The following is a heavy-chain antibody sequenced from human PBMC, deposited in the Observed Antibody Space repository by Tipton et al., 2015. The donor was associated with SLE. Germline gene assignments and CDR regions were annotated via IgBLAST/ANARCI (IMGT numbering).Heavy chain of an antibody. J-gene: IGHJ4*02. V-gene: IGHV3-74*01. Sequence: SLRLSCAASGFTFSSYWMHWVRQAPGKGLVWVSRINSDGSSTSYADSVKGRFTISRDNAKNSLYLQMNSLRAEDTAVYYCARESAKIWGYYTSYFDYWGQGTLVTVSS. D-gene: IGHD3-3*01. CDR1: GFTFSSYW. CDR2: INSDGSST. CDR3: ARESAKIWGYYTSYFDY.